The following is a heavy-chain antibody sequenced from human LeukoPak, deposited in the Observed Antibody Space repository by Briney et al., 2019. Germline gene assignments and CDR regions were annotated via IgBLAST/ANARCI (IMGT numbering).Heavy chain of an antibody. CDR1: GGSVSSGSYY. CDR3: ARESNHGGDYFNPYYYGMDV. D-gene: IGHD4-17*01. V-gene: IGHV4-61*01. CDR2: IYYSGST. Sequence: NPSETLSLTCTASGGSVSSGSYYWSWIRQPPGKGLEWIGYIYYSGSTNYNPSFKSRVTISVDTSKNQFSLKLSSVTAADTAVYYCARESNHGGDYFNPYYYGMDVWGQGTTVTVSS. J-gene: IGHJ6*02.